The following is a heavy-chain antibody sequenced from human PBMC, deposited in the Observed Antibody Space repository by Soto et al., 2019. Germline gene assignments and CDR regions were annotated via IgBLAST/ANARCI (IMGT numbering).Heavy chain of an antibody. J-gene: IGHJ5*02. CDR3: ARFFDGGNSNWFDP. V-gene: IGHV4-31*03. CDR2: IYDSGST. CDR1: GGSISSGGYY. Sequence: SETLSLTCTVSGGSISSGGYYWSWIRQHPGKGLEGIGYIYDSGSTYYNPSLKSRVTISVDTSKNQFSLMLSSVTAADTAVYYCARFFDGGNSNWFDPWGQGTLVTVSS. D-gene: IGHD2-21*02.